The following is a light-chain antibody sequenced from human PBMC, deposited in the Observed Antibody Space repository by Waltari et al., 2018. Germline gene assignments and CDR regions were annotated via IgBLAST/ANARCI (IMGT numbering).Light chain of an antibody. CDR2: WGA. V-gene: IGKV4-1*01. J-gene: IGKJ4*01. Sequence: DNVLTQSPDSLAVSLGERATINCKSSQSVFYSSTKKNHLAWYQQKPGQPPKLLIYWGATREIGVPDRFTGSGSGTDLTLTISSLQAGDVAVYYCQQYYSNPLTFGGGTTVEIK. CDR1: QSVFYSSTKKNH. CDR3: QQYYSNPLT.